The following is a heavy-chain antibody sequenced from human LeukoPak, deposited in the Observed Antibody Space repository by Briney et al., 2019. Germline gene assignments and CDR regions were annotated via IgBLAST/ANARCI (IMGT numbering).Heavy chain of an antibody. J-gene: IGHJ4*02. CDR2: ISYDGSNK. CDR1: GFTFSSYG. CDR3: AKSGGGMATIYFDY. D-gene: IGHD5-24*01. Sequence: PGGSLRLSCAASGFTFSSYGMHWVRQAPGKGLKWVAVISYDGSNKYYADSVKGRFTISRDNSKNTLYLQMNSLRAEDTAVYYCAKSGGGMATIYFDYWGQGTLVTVSS. V-gene: IGHV3-30*18.